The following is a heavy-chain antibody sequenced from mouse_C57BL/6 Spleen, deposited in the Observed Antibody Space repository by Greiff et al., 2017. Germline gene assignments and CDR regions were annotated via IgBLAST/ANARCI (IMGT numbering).Heavy chain of an antibody. CDR1: GYTFTSYW. CDR3: ARSGGYDRGYYYAMDY. V-gene: IGHV1-69*01. CDR2: IDPSDSYT. Sequence: VQLQQPGAELVMPGASVKLSCKASGYTFTSYWMHWVKQRPGQGLEWIGEIDPSDSYTNYNQKFKGKSTLTVDKSSSTAYMQLSSLTSEDSAVYYCARSGGYDRGYYYAMDYWGQGTSVTVSS. J-gene: IGHJ4*01. D-gene: IGHD2-2*01.